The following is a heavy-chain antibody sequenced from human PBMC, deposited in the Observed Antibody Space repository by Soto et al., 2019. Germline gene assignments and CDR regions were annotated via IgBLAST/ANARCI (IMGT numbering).Heavy chain of an antibody. V-gene: IGHV3-11*01. CDR3: ARVIGYCSGGSCYPADYYYYMDV. CDR1: GFTFSDYY. Sequence: QVQLVESGGGLVKPGGSLRLSCAASGFTFSDYYMSWIRQAPGKGLERVAYHSSSGSTIYYADSVKGRFTISRDNSKNQRYLQMNSLRAEDTAVYYCARVIGYCSGGSCYPADYYYYMDVWGKGTTVTVSS. J-gene: IGHJ6*03. CDR2: HSSSGSTI. D-gene: IGHD2-15*01.